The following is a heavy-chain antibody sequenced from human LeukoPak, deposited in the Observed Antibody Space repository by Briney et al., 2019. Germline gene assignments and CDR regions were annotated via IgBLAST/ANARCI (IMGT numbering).Heavy chain of an antibody. CDR1: GYTFTSYG. Sequence: ASVKVSCKASGYTFTSYGISWVRQAPGQGLEWMGWISAYNGNTNYAQKFQGRVTMTRDTSISTAYMELSRLRSDDTAVYYCARDATISGYYYYMDVWGKGTTVTVSS. D-gene: IGHD3-3*01. J-gene: IGHJ6*03. V-gene: IGHV1-18*01. CDR3: ARDATISGYYYYMDV. CDR2: ISAYNGNT.